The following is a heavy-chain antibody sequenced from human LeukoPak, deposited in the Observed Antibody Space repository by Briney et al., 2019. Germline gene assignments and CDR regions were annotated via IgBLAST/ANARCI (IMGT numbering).Heavy chain of an antibody. CDR3: ASITVAVDAFDI. D-gene: IGHD2-15*01. Sequence: SETLSLTCTVSSGSISSGDYYCSWIRQPPGKGLEWIGHIYYSRSTYYNPSLKSRVTISVDTSKNQLSLKLSSVTAADTAMYYCASITVAVDAFDIWGRGTMVTVSS. CDR1: SGSISSGDYY. J-gene: IGHJ3*02. V-gene: IGHV4-30-4*01. CDR2: IYYSRST.